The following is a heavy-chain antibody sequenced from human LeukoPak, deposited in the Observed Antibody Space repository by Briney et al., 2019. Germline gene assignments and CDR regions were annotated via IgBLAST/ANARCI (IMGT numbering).Heavy chain of an antibody. V-gene: IGHV3-21*01. Sequence: GWSLRLSCLASGLTFSDYSINWVRRAPGKGLEWVSSINPTSTSIYYADAGRGRFTISRDNAKSSLYLQMDSLRAEDTAVYYCVRLRRNSDRSYYYYYYDSWGQGILVTVSS. CDR2: INPTSTSI. CDR1: GLTFSDYS. CDR3: VRLRRNSDRSYYYYYYDS. J-gene: IGHJ5*01. D-gene: IGHD3-10*01.